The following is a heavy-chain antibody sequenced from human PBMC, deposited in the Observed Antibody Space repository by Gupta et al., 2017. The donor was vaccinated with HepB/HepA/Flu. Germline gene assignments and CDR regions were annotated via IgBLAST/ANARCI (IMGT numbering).Heavy chain of an antibody. CDR3: AKAPKMTIPRGGLDP. CDR1: GLPFSSYA. Sequence: DVQLLESGGGLVQPGGSLRLSCAASGLPFSSYAFIWVRQAPGQGLEWVSGISGSGGSTFYADSVKGRFTISRDNSNDTLYLQMNSLRAEDTATYYCAKAPKMTIPRGGLDPWGQGTLVTVSS. J-gene: IGHJ5*02. D-gene: IGHD2-2*02. V-gene: IGHV3-23*01. CDR2: ISGSGGST.